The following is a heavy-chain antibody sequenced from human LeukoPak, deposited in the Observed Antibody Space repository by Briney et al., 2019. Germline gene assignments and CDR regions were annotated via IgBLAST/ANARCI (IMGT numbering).Heavy chain of an antibody. Sequence: SETLSLTCTVSGGTISRYYWSWIRQSPGKGLEWIGYIYSSGSTNSNPSLKSRVSISVDTSRNQFSLKLSSVTAADTAVYYCARLVSSGWSDYYYGMDVWGQGTTVTVSS. CDR1: GGTISRYY. V-gene: IGHV4-59*08. CDR2: IYSSGST. CDR3: ARLVSSGWSDYYYGMDV. D-gene: IGHD6-19*01. J-gene: IGHJ6*02.